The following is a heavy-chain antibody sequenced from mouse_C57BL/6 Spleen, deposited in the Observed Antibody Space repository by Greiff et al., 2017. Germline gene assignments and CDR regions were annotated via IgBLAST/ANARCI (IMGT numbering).Heavy chain of an antibody. V-gene: IGHV1-26*01. CDR1: GYTFTDYY. D-gene: IGHD3-3*01. CDR3: ARGDSLGYFDY. Sequence: EVQLQQSGPELVKPGASVKISCKASGYTFTDYYMNWVKQSHGKSLEWIGDINPNNGGTSYNQKFKGKATLTVDKSSSTAYMELRSLTSEYSAVYYCARGDSLGYFDYWGQGTTLTVSS. CDR2: INPNNGGT. J-gene: IGHJ2*01.